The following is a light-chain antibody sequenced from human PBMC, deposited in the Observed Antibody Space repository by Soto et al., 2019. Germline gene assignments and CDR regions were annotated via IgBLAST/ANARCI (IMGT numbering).Light chain of an antibody. V-gene: IGLV2-23*02. CDR2: GVS. Sequence: QSALTQPASVSGSPGQSITISCSGTRSDIGSYNYVAWYQQFPGKTPKILIYGVSNRPSGVSSRFSGSKSGNTASLTISGLQAEDEADYYCISYAGRSTYVFGTGTKVTVL. CDR3: ISYAGRSTYV. CDR1: RSDIGSYNY. J-gene: IGLJ1*01.